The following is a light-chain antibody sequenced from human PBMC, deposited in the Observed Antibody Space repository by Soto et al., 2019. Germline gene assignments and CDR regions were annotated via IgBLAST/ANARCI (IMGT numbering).Light chain of an antibody. CDR1: HSVSRY. CDR2: GAS. CDR3: QQRSNWPPWT. V-gene: IGKV3-11*01. J-gene: IGKJ1*01. Sequence: VVLTQSPGTLSFSPGERATLSCSASHSVSRYLAWYQQKPGQAPRLLIYGASSRATGIPDRFSGSGSGTDFTLTISSLEPEDFAVYYCQQRSNWPPWTFGQGTKVDIK.